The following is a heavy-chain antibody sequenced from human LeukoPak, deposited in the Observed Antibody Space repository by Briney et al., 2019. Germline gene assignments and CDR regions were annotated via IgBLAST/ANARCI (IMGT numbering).Heavy chain of an antibody. CDR3: AGAFGSYIDY. V-gene: IGHV3-33*01. J-gene: IGHJ4*02. D-gene: IGHD1-26*01. CDR2: IWYDGTKK. Sequence: GGSLRLSRAASGFNFSTFGLHWVRQAPGKGLEWVADIWYDGTKKYYADSVKGRFTISRDISMNTLYLQMNSLRAEDTAVYYCAGAFGSYIDYWGQGTLVTVSS. CDR1: GFNFSTFG.